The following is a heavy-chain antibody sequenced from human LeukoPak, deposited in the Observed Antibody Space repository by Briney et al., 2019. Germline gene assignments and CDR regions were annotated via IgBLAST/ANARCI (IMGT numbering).Heavy chain of an antibody. CDR1: GGSISSYY. D-gene: IGHD2-2*01. V-gene: IGHV4-59*12. J-gene: IGHJ6*02. CDR3: ARGARLGPRPIPRRYCSSTSCSPDPYYYYGMDV. Sequence: KTSETLSLTCTVSGGSISSYYWSWIRQPPGKGLEWIGYIYYSGSTNYNPSLKSRVTMSLDTSKNQFSLKLSSVTAADTAVYYCARGARLGPRPIPRRYCSSTSCSPDPYYYYGMDVWGQGTTVTVSS. CDR2: IYYSGST.